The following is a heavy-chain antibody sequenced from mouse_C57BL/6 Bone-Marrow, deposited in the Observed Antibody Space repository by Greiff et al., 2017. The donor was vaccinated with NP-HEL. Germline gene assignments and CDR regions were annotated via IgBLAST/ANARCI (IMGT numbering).Heavy chain of an antibody. D-gene: IGHD1-1*01. Sequence: VQVVESGAELARPGASVKLSCKASGYTFTSYGISWVKQRTGQGLEWIGEIYPRSGNTYYNEKFKGKATLTADKSSSTAYMELRRLTSEDSAVYFCARSRDYYGSSYWYFDVWGTGTTVTVSS. J-gene: IGHJ1*03. CDR3: ARSRDYYGSSYWYFDV. V-gene: IGHV1-81*01. CDR1: GYTFTSYG. CDR2: IYPRSGNT.